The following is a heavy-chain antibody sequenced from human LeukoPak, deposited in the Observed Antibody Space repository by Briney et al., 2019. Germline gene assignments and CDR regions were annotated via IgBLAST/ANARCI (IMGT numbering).Heavy chain of an antibody. D-gene: IGHD4-11*01. CDR1: GYIFSDYY. CDR2: INPNSGGT. Sequence: ASVTLSCKASGYIFSDYYIHWVRQAPGQGLEWMGWINPNSGGTNHAQKFQGRVTMTRDTSISTAYMELSRLNSDDTAVYYCARALSNLRLYYFDSWGQGTLVTVSS. CDR3: ARALSNLRLYYFDS. J-gene: IGHJ4*01. V-gene: IGHV1-2*02.